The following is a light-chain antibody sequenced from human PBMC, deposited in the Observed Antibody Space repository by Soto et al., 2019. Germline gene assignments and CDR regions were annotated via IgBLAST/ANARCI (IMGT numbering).Light chain of an antibody. V-gene: IGLV2-14*01. Sequence: QSALTQPASVSGSPGQSITISCTGTSSDVGGYNYVSWYQQHPGKAPKLMIYEVSNRPSGVSNRFSGSKSGNTASLTISGLQAEDAADYYCSSYTSSSTPVFGTGTKLTVL. CDR2: EVS. J-gene: IGLJ1*01. CDR1: SSDVGGYNY. CDR3: SSYTSSSTPV.